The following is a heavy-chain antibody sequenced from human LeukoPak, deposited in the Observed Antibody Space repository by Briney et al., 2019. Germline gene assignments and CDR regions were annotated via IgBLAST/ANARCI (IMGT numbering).Heavy chain of an antibody. V-gene: IGHV1-2*02. CDR3: ARDKRYCSGGSCYMDV. CDR2: INPNSGGT. Sequence: ASVKVSCKASGYTFTGYHMHWVRQAPGQGLEWMGWINPNSGGTNYAQKFQGRVTMTRDTSISSAYMELSRLRSDDTAVYYCARDKRYCSGGSCYMDVWGKGTTVTISS. D-gene: IGHD2-15*01. J-gene: IGHJ6*03. CDR1: GYTFTGYH.